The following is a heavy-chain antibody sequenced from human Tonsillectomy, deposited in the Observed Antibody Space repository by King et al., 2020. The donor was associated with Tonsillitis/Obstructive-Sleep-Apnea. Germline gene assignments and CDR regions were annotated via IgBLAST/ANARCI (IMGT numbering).Heavy chain of an antibody. CDR1: VGSFSGYY. CDR3: ARYAVAGMYYFDY. CDR2: INHSGST. V-gene: IGHV4-34*01. Sequence: VQLQQWGAGLLKPSETLSLTCAVYVGSFSGYYWSWIRQPPGKGLEWIGEINHSGSTNYNPSLKSRVTISVNTSKNQFSLKLSSVTAADTAVYYCARYAVAGMYYFDYWGQGTLVTVSS. D-gene: IGHD6-19*01. J-gene: IGHJ4*02.